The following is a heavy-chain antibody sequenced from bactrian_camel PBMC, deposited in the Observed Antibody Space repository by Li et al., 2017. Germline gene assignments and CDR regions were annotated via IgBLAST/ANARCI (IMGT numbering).Heavy chain of an antibody. D-gene: IGHD2*01. Sequence: SGGDSVQTGGSLRLSCAASGFSFARSCVAWSRQAPGKEREGVAAIDADGRTSYTESVKGRFTISQDNSKNLLYLQMNSLKFEDTAKYYCAADIDDVLVGGSECSQLTDFGYWGQGTQVTVS. CDR3: AADIDDVLVGGSECSQLTDFGY. J-gene: IGHJ6*01. V-gene: IGHV3S26*01. CDR2: IDADGRT. CDR1: GFSFARSC.